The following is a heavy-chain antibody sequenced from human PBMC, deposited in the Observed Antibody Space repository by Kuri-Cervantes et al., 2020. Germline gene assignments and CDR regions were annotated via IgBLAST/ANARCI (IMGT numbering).Heavy chain of an antibody. D-gene: IGHD6-13*01. Sequence: GGSLRLSCAASGFTFSSYSMNWVRQAPGKGLEWVSSISSSSSYIYYADSVKGRFTISRDNAKNSLYLQMNSLRAEDTAVYYCATDAPCIASTSACAFAIWGQGTKVTVSS. CDR3: ATDAPCIASTSACAFAI. CDR2: ISSSSSYI. CDR1: GFTFSSYS. V-gene: IGHV3-21*01. J-gene: IGHJ3*02.